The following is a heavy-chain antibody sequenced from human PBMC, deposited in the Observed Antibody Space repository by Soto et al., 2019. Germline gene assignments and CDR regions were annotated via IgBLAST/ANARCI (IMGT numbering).Heavy chain of an antibody. D-gene: IGHD5-12*01. CDR2: IDHSGST. CDR1: GGSISSGGYS. V-gene: IGHV4-30-2*01. Sequence: QLQLQESGSGLVKPSQTLSLTCAVSGGSISSGGYSWSWIRQPPGKGLEWIGYIDHSGSTDYIPSLKSRVTISVDRSKNQFSLKLSAVTAADTAVYYWARVFSWLFDPWGQGTLVTVSS. J-gene: IGHJ5*02. CDR3: ARVFSWLFDP.